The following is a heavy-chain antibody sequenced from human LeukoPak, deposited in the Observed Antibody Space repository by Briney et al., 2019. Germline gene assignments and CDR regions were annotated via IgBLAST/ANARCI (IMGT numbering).Heavy chain of an antibody. Sequence: SETLSLTCTVSGGSISSYYWSWIRQPPGKGLEWIGYIYYSGSTNYNPSLKSRVTISVDTSKNQFSLKLSSVTAADTAVYYCARRAAAGRTPFDYWGQGTLVTVSS. CDR2: IYYSGST. D-gene: IGHD6-13*01. J-gene: IGHJ4*02. CDR3: ARRAAAGRTPFDY. CDR1: GGSISSYY. V-gene: IGHV4-59*12.